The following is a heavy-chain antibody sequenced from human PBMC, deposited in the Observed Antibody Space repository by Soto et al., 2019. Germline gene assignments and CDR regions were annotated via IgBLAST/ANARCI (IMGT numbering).Heavy chain of an antibody. Sequence: ETLSLTCTVSSASFSKYYWSWIRQPPGKGLEWIGYIYFNGNTNYNPSLKRRVTISIDTSKKQISLNLTSVTDADTAVYYCASVTFGGVVLAHWGQGTLVTVS. J-gene: IGHJ4*02. CDR1: SASFSKYY. V-gene: IGHV4-59*01. CDR2: IYFNGNT. CDR3: ASVTFGGVVLAH. D-gene: IGHD3-16*01.